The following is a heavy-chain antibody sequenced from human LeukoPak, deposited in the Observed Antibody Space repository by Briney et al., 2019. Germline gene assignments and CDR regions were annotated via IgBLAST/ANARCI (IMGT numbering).Heavy chain of an antibody. V-gene: IGHV1-18*01. CDR2: TSAYNGNT. CDR1: GYTFTSYG. D-gene: IGHD6-19*01. J-gene: IGHJ3*02. Sequence: GASVKVSCKASGYTFTSYGISWVRQAPGQGLEWMGWTSAYNGNTNYAQKLQGRVTMTTDTSTSTAYMELRSLRSDDTAVYYCARDRKEQWLGGPDAFDIWGQGTMVTVSS. CDR3: ARDRKEQWLGGPDAFDI.